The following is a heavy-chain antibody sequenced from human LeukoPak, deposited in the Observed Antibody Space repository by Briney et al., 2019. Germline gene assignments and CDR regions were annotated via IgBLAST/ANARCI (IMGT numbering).Heavy chain of an antibody. D-gene: IGHD3-22*01. V-gene: IGHV4-59*08. J-gene: IGHJ4*02. CDR3: ARTRYTSGYYYVDS. CDR2: IYYSGST. Sequence: SETLSLTCTVSGDSISSYYWSWTRQPPGKGLEWIGYIYYSGSTNYNPSLKSRVTISVDTSKNQFSLKLSSVTAADTAVYYCARTRYTSGYYYVDSWGQETLVTVSS. CDR1: GDSISSYY.